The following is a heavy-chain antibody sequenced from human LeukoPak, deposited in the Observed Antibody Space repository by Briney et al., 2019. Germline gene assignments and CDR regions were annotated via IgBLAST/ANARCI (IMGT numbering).Heavy chain of an antibody. CDR2: IYYSGST. J-gene: IGHJ3*02. CDR1: GGSISSYY. Sequence: SETLSLTCTVSGGSISSYYWGWIRQPPGKGLEWIGSIYYSGSTYYNPSLKSRVTISVDTSKNQFSLKLSSVTAADTAVYYCARYSSSSADAFDIWGQGTMVTVSS. D-gene: IGHD6-6*01. V-gene: IGHV4-39*01. CDR3: ARYSSSSADAFDI.